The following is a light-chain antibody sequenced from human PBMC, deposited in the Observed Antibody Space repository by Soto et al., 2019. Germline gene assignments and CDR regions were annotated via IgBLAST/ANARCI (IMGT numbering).Light chain of an antibody. J-gene: IGKJ4*01. CDR3: QHYDNLPTVS. V-gene: IGKV1-33*01. CDR1: HHISNF. CDR2: DAS. Sequence: DIQMTQSPSSLSASVGDRVTITCQASHHISNFLNWYQQKPGKAPKLLIYDASNLRTGVPSRFSGSESGTDFTFTISNLQPEDVATYYCQHYDNLPTVSFGGGTKVEI.